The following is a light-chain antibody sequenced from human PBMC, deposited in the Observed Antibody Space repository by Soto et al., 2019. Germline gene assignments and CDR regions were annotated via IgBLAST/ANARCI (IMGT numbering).Light chain of an antibody. CDR2: AAS. CDR1: QGIRYD. J-gene: IGKJ1*01. CDR3: LQDYNYPLT. V-gene: IGKV1-6*01. Sequence: IQMTQSPSTLSASVGDRVTITCRASQGIRYDLGWYQQKPGKAPNLLIYAASRLQSGVPSRFSGSGSGTDFILTISSLQPEDFAPYYCLQDYNYPLTFGQGTQVDIK.